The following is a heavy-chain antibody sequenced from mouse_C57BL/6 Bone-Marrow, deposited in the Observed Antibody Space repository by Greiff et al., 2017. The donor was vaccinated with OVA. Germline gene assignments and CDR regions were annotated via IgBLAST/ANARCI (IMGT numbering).Heavy chain of an antibody. V-gene: IGHV5-6*02. CDR1: GFTFSSYG. Sequence: DVMLVESGGDLVKPGGSLKLSCAASGFTFSSYGMSWVRQTPDKRLEWVATISSGGSYTYYPDSVKGRFTISRDNAKNTLYLQMSSLKSEDTAMYYSARHRYDYDAFAYWGQGTLVTVSA. CDR3: ARHRYDYDAFAY. D-gene: IGHD2-4*01. CDR2: ISSGGSYT. J-gene: IGHJ3*01.